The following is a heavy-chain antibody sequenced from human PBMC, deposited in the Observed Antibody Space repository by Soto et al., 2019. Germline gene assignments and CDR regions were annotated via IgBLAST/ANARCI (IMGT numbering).Heavy chain of an antibody. Sequence: PGGSMRLSCAGSGLTFGDSYMSWIRQAPGKGLEWLSYISPGSRYPAYADSVKGRFTISRDNAKGSLYLQMMSLTAEDTAIYYCVKGGGGGLFDPWGQGTMVTVSS. V-gene: IGHV3-11*06. CDR1: GLTFGDSY. CDR3: VKGGGGGLFDP. CDR2: ISPGSRYP. D-gene: IGHD2-15*01. J-gene: IGHJ5*02.